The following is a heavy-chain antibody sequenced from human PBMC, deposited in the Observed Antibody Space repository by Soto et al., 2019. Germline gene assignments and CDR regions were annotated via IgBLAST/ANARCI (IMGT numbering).Heavy chain of an antibody. CDR3: ASVFQTVRGAWGEAFDI. CDR1: GYTFTSYA. V-gene: IGHV1-3*01. Sequence: ASVKVSCKASGYTFTSYAMHWVRQAPGQRLEWMGWINAGSGNTKYSQKFQGRVTMTRDTSISTAYMELSRLRSDDTAVYYCASVFQTVRGAWGEAFDIWGQGTMVTVSS. D-gene: IGHD3-10*01. J-gene: IGHJ3*02. CDR2: INAGSGNT.